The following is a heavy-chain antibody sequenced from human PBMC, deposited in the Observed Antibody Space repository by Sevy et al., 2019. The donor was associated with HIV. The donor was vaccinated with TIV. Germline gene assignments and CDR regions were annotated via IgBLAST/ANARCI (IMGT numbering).Heavy chain of an antibody. V-gene: IGHV1-18*04. Sequence: ASVKVSCKASGYTFTSYGISWVRQAPGQGLEWMGWISAYNGNTNYAQKLQGRVTMTTDTSTSTAYMELRSLRSDDTAVYYCARDKPVATVTTRGNIDYWGQGTLVTVSS. J-gene: IGHJ4*02. CDR2: ISAYNGNT. CDR1: GYTFTSYG. CDR3: ARDKPVATVTTRGNIDY. D-gene: IGHD4-17*01.